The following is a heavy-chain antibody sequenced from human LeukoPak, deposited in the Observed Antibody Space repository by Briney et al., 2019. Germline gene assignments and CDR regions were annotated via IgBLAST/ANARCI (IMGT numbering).Heavy chain of an antibody. CDR3: ARAPDYYDSSGSN. D-gene: IGHD3-22*01. CDR2: IIPIFGTA. J-gene: IGHJ4*02. Sequence: SVKVSCKASGGTFSSYAISWVRQAPGQGLEWMGGIIPIFGTANYAQKFQGRVTITADESTSTAHMELSSLRSEDTAVYYCARAPDYYDSSGSNWGQGTLVTVSP. CDR1: GGTFSSYA. V-gene: IGHV1-69*13.